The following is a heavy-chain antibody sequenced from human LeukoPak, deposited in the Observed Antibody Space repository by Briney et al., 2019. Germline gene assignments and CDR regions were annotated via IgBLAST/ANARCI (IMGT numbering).Heavy chain of an antibody. J-gene: IGHJ4*02. CDR2: IWYDGSNK. V-gene: IGHV3-33*01. Sequence: GGSLRLSCAASGFTFSSYGMHWVRQAPGKGLEWVAVIWYDGSNKYYADSVKGRFTISRDNSKNTLYLQMNSLRAEDTAVYYCARIGAGSSRDYWGQGTLVTVSS. CDR3: ARIGAGSSRDY. D-gene: IGHD6-13*01. CDR1: GFTFSSYG.